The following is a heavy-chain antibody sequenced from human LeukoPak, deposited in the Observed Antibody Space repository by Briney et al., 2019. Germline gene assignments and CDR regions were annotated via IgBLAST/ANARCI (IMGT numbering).Heavy chain of an antibody. Sequence: SETLSLTCAVYGGSFSGYYRGWIRQPPGKGLEWIGSIYYSGSTYYNPSLKSRVTISVDTSKNQFSLKLSSVTAADTAVYYCARTYSGYDYWGQGTLVTVSS. J-gene: IGHJ4*02. CDR3: ARTYSGYDY. CDR1: GGSFSGYY. V-gene: IGHV4-39*01. D-gene: IGHD5-12*01. CDR2: IYYSGST.